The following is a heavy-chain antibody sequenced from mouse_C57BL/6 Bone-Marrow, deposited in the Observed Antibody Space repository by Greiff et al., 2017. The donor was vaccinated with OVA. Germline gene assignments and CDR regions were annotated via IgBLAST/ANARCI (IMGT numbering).Heavy chain of an antibody. CDR2: ILPESGST. CDR1: GYTFTGYW. J-gene: IGHJ2*01. Sequence: QVQLQQSGAELMKPGASVKLSCKASGYTFTGYWIEWVKQRPGQGLEWIGEILPESGSTNYNEKLQGKATFTADTSSNTAYMQLSSLTTEDSSIYCCADGDGSGYAFYYWGQGTTLTVSS. V-gene: IGHV1-9*01. CDR3: ADGDGSGYAFYY. D-gene: IGHD3-2*02.